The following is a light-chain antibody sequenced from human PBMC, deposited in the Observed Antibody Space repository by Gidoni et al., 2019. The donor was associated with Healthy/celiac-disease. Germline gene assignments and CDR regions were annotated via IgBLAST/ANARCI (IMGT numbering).Light chain of an antibody. J-gene: IGKJ1*01. CDR3: QQYNSYWT. CDR2: KAS. Sequence: DIQMTQSPSTLSASVGDRVTITCRASQSISSWLAWYQQKPGKAPKLLISKASSLESGVPSRFSGSGSGTEFTLTISSLQPDYFATYYCQQYNSYWTFGQGTKVEIK. CDR1: QSISSW. V-gene: IGKV1-5*03.